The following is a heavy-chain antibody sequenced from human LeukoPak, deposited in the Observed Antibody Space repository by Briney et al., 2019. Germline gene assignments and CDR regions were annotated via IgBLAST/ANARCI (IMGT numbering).Heavy chain of an antibody. J-gene: IGHJ4*02. Sequence: GGSLRLSCAASGFSFSSYWMSWVRQAPGKGLEWVANIKQDGNEKHYVDSVRGRFTISRDNTKNSVYMQMNSLRTEDTDVYYCARDAYKDRYYDYGGQGNRVTVTA. V-gene: IGHV3-7*01. CDR3: ARDAYKDRYYDY. D-gene: IGHD5-24*01. CDR2: IKQDGNEK. CDR1: GFSFSSYW.